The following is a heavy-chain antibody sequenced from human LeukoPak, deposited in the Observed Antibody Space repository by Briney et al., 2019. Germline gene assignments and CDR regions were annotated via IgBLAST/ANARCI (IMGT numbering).Heavy chain of an antibody. CDR3: ARLDLLSGYDY. Sequence: GGSLRPSCAVSGFTVSNNYMSWVRQAPGKGLEWVSVMYSGGYTVYADSVKGRLTISRDNSRNTVYLQMNSLRAEDTAVYYCARLDLLSGYDYWGQGTLVTVSS. V-gene: IGHV3-66*04. D-gene: IGHD3-3*01. J-gene: IGHJ4*02. CDR2: MYSGGYT. CDR1: GFTVSNNY.